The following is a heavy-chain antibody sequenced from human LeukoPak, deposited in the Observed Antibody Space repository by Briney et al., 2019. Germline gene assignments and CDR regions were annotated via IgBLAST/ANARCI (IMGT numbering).Heavy chain of an antibody. CDR3: ATDHPMFGSGIHY. J-gene: IGHJ4*02. CDR2: FIPILGTA. CDR1: GCSFSDYA. Sequence: ASVKVSCKASGCSFSDYALNWVRQAPGQGLEWMGVFIPILGTANSTQKFQGRVTMTEDTSTDTAYMDLSSLRSGDTAVYYCATDHPMFGSGIHYWGQGTLVTVSS. V-gene: IGHV1-69*10. D-gene: IGHD3-10*01.